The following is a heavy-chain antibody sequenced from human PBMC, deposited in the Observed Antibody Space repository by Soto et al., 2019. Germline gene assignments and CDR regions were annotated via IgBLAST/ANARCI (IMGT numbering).Heavy chain of an antibody. CDR3: ARSVEMATITPQFDY. J-gene: IGHJ4*02. Sequence: ASETLSLTCAVSGGSISSGGYSWSWIRQPPGKGLEWIGYIYHSGSTYYNPSLKSRVTISVDRSKNQFSLKLSFVTAADTAVYYCARSVEMATITPQFDYWGQGTLVTVSS. CDR2: IYHSGST. V-gene: IGHV4-30-2*01. D-gene: IGHD5-12*01. CDR1: GGSISSGGYS.